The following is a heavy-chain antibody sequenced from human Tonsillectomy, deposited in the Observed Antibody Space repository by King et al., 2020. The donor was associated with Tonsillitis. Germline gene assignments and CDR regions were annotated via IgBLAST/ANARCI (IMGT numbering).Heavy chain of an antibody. D-gene: IGHD3-22*01. CDR3: SWASYYYDSSGYFSRAVWDY. V-gene: IGHV7-4-1*02. J-gene: IGHJ4*02. Sequence: VQLVESGSELKNPGASVKVSCKASEYTFTSYPLNWVRQAPGQGLEWMGWINTNTGNPTYAQGFTGRFVFSLDTSVTTAYLQISSLKADDTAVYYCSWASYYYDSSGYFSRAVWDYWGQGTLVTVSS. CDR1: EYTFTSYP. CDR2: INTNTGNP.